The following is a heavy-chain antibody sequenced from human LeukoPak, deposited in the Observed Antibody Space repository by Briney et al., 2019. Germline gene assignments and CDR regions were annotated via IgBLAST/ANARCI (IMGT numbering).Heavy chain of an antibody. CDR3: PRKDLGSGAEYFRD. J-gene: IGHJ1*01. V-gene: IGHV4-4*07. CDR2: IYATGTA. Sequence: SETVSLTCTVSGGSISSYYWSWIRQPAGKGLEWIGRIYATGTANYNPSLKSRVTISVDTSKYQFSLKLTSWTPEDPALYSCPRKDLGSGAEYFRDWDQGALVTDSS. D-gene: IGHD2-15*01. CDR1: GGSISSYY.